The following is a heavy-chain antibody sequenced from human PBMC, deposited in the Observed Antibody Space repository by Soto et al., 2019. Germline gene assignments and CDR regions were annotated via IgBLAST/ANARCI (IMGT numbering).Heavy chain of an antibody. CDR1: GYSFTSYW. J-gene: IGHJ4*02. Sequence: GESLKISCKGSGYSFTSYWISWVRQMPGKGLEWMGRIDPSDSYTNYSPSFQGHVTISADKSISTAYLQWSSLKASDTAVYYCARDRGSSGYSVYWGQGTLVTVSS. V-gene: IGHV5-10-1*01. D-gene: IGHD3-22*01. CDR2: IDPSDSYT. CDR3: ARDRGSSGYSVY.